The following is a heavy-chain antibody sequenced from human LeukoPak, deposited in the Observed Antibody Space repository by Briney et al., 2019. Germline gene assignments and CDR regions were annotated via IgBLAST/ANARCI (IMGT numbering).Heavy chain of an antibody. CDR1: GFTFGTYE. CDR2: ISSSGSDT. CDR3: ARKISGRYYENIDY. V-gene: IGHV3-48*03. D-gene: IGHD1-26*01. Sequence: GGSLRLSCAASGFTFGTYEMNWVRQAPGRGLEWVSYISSSGSDTYYADPVRGRFTVFRDNTKNSLYLQMNSLTAEDTAVYYCARKISGRYYENIDYWGQGALVTVSS. J-gene: IGHJ4*02.